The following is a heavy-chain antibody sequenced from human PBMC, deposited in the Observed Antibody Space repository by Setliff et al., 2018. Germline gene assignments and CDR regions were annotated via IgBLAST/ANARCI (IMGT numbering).Heavy chain of an antibody. D-gene: IGHD1-7*01. CDR2: IPNAGSNK. J-gene: IGHJ4*02. V-gene: IGHV3-30*01. CDR3: AKPRPGTTSEPSDY. Sequence: PGGSLRLSCAASGFSFSTYAMHWVRQAPGKGPEWVAVIPNAGSNKYYADSVKGRFTISRDNSKNTLYLQMNSLRDEDTAVYYCAKPRPGTTSEPSDYWGQGTLVTVSS. CDR1: GFSFSTYA.